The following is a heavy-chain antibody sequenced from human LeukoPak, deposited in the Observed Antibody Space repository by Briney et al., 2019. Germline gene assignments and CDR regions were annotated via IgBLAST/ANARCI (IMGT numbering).Heavy chain of an antibody. J-gene: IGHJ4*02. Sequence: SVKVSCKASGGTFSSYTISWVRQAPGLGLEWMGRIIPILGIANYAQKFQGRVTITADKSTSTAYMELSSLRSEDTAVYYCARDRDSYYYDSSGKFDYWGQGTLVTVSS. CDR1: GGTFSSYT. CDR3: ARDRDSYYYDSSGKFDY. V-gene: IGHV1-69*04. D-gene: IGHD3-22*01. CDR2: IIPILGIA.